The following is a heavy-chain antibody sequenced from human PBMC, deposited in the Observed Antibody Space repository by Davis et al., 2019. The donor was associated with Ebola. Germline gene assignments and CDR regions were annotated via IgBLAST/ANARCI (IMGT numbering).Heavy chain of an antibody. CDR1: GGSISSYY. CDR2: IYHSGST. V-gene: IGHV4-59*12. CDR3: ARDGHYGSGSYYFDY. D-gene: IGHD3-10*01. J-gene: IGHJ4*02. Sequence: SETLSLTCTVSGGSISSYYWSWIRQPPGKGLEWIGEIYHSGSTNYNPSLKSRVTISVDKSKNQFSLKLSSVTAADTAVYYCARDGHYGSGSYYFDYWGQGTLVTVSS.